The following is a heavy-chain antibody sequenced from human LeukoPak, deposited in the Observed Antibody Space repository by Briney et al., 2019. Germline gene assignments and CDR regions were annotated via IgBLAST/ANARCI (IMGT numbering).Heavy chain of an antibody. J-gene: IGHJ5*02. D-gene: IGHD6-6*01. Sequence: ASVKFSCKASGYTFTSYCISWVRQAPGQGVEWMGWISAYNGNTNYAQKLQGRVTMTTDTSTSTAYMELRSLRSDDTAVYYCARDYEYSSSSNWFDPWGQGTLVTVSS. CDR1: GYTFTSYC. V-gene: IGHV1-18*01. CDR3: ARDYEYSSSSNWFDP. CDR2: ISAYNGNT.